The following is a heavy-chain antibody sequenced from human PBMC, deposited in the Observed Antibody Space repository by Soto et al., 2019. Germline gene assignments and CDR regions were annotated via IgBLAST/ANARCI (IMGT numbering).Heavy chain of an antibody. J-gene: IGHJ4*02. CDR2: ISSTSSSI. Sequence: LRLSCVASGFTFNIYGMNWVRQVPGKGLEWLSFISSTSSSINYADSMKGRFTVSRDNAKNSLYLQMNNLRAEDTAVYYCARAPIDYWGRGTLVTVSS. CDR3: ARAPIDY. CDR1: GFTFNIYG. V-gene: IGHV3-21*01.